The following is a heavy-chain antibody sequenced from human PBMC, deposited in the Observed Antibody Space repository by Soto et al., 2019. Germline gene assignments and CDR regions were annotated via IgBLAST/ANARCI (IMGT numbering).Heavy chain of an antibody. J-gene: IGHJ5*02. CDR3: AREGGVAARPVNWFDP. Sequence: PGGSLRLSCAASGFTFSSYAMHWVRQAPGKGLEWVAVISYDGSNKYYADSVKGRFTISRDNSKNTLYLQMNSLRAEDTAVYYCAREGGVAARPVNWFDPWGQGTLVTVSS. CDR2: ISYDGSNK. CDR1: GFTFSSYA. D-gene: IGHD6-6*01. V-gene: IGHV3-30-3*01.